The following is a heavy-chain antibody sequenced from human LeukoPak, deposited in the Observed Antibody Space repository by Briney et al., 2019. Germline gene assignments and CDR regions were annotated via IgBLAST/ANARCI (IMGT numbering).Heavy chain of an antibody. CDR1: GFTFSIYA. V-gene: IGHV3-23*01. Sequence: GGSLKLSCAASGFTFSIYAMSWVRQAPGKGLEWVSAVSGSGDRTYFADSVKGRFTISRDNSKNMLYLQMNSLRAEDTAVYYCAKESSGSYVDYWGQGTLVTVSS. J-gene: IGHJ4*02. CDR2: VSGSGDRT. D-gene: IGHD1-26*01. CDR3: AKESSGSYVDY.